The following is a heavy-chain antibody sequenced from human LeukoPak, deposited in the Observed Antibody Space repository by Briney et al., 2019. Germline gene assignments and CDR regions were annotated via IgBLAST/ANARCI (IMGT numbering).Heavy chain of an antibody. Sequence: GGSLRLSWAASGFTFSDYYMSWIRQAPGKGLEWVSYISSSGSTIYYADSVKGRFTISRDNAKNSLYLQMNSLRAEDTAVYYCARDLLYYGSGRFPPNDYWGQGTLVTVSS. V-gene: IGHV3-11*04. CDR3: ARDLLYYGSGRFPPNDY. CDR1: GFTFSDYY. J-gene: IGHJ4*02. D-gene: IGHD3-10*01. CDR2: ISSSGSTI.